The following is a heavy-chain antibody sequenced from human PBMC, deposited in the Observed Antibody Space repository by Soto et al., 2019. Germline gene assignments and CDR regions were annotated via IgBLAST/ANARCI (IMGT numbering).Heavy chain of an antibody. CDR2: INHSGST. J-gene: IGHJ4*02. Sequence: QVQLQQGGEGVLKPRETLSLTCAVIGGAFRGYYWGGFRRPPGKGLEGMGEINHSGSTNYNPSLKSRVTISVDTSKNQFALELSSVTAADTAVYYCAKEGGGHCSGGSCYVDYWGQGTMVTVS. D-gene: IGHD2-15*01. CDR1: GGAFRGYY. V-gene: IGHV4-34*01. CDR3: AKEGGGHCSGGSCYVDY.